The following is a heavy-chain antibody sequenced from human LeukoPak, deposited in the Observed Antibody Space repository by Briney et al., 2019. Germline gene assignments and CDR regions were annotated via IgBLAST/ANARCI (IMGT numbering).Heavy chain of an antibody. Sequence: GGSLRLSCETSGFTFVDFGLSWVRQAPGKGLEWISGINWDGSITDYADSVKGRFTISRDNAKNSLYLQMNSLRAEDTAVYYCARDGYCSGGSCYSQYYYYYMDVWGQGTTVTVSS. J-gene: IGHJ6*03. V-gene: IGHV3-20*04. CDR3: ARDGYCSGGSCYSQYYYYYMDV. CDR2: INWDGSIT. CDR1: GFTFVDFG. D-gene: IGHD2-15*01.